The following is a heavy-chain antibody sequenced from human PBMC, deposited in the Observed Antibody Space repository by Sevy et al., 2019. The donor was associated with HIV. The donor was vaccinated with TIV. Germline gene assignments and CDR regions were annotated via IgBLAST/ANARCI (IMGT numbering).Heavy chain of an antibody. CDR1: GFTFSSYA. Sequence: GGSLRLSCAASGFTFSSYAMSWVRQAPGKGLEWVSAISGSGGSTYYADSVKGRFTISRDNSKNTLDLHMNSLRAEDTSGYYCAKQAWDSASWFDSWGQGTLVTVSS. V-gene: IGHV3-23*01. CDR2: ISGSGGST. CDR3: AKQAWDSASWFDS. D-gene: IGHD1-26*01. J-gene: IGHJ5*01.